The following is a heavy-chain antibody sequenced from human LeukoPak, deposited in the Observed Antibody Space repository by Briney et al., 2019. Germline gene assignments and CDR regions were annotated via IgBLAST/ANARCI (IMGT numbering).Heavy chain of an antibody. CDR2: INSDGSST. D-gene: IGHD3-9*01. J-gene: IGHJ4*02. CDR1: GGTFSSYW. V-gene: IGHV3-74*01. Sequence: GGSVRLSCAASGGTFSSYWMHWVRQAPGKGLVWVSRINSDGSSTIYADSVKGRFTISRDNAKNTLYLQMNSLRAEDTAVYYCASIYSDIRVDWGQGTLVTVSS. CDR3: ASIYSDIRVD.